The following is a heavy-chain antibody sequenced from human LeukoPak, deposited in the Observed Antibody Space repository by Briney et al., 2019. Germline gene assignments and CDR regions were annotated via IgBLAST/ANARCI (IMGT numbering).Heavy chain of an antibody. CDR3: ARGDHDAFDI. CDR1: GGSISSISYY. Sequence: SETLSLTCNVSGGSISSISYYWGWIRQPPGKGLEWIGSIYYSGSTYYNPSLKSRVTISVDTSKNQFSLKLSSVTAADTAVYYCARGDHDAFDIWGQGTMVTVSS. V-gene: IGHV4-39*07. J-gene: IGHJ3*02. CDR2: IYYSGST.